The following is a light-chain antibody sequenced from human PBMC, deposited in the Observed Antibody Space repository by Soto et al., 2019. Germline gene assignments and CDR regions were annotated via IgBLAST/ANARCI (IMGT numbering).Light chain of an antibody. Sequence: EIVLTQSPGTLSLSPGERATLSCRASQSVSSSYLAWYQQKPDQAPRLLIYGASSRATGIPDRFSGSGSGTDFTFTISRLEPEDFAVYYCQQYGSSSVTFGQGTKLEIK. CDR1: QSVSSSY. CDR2: GAS. J-gene: IGKJ2*01. CDR3: QQYGSSSVT. V-gene: IGKV3-20*01.